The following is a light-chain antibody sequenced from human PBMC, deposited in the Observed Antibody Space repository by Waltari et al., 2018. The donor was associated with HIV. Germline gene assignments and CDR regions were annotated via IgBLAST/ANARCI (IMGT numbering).Light chain of an antibody. J-gene: IGLJ1*01. V-gene: IGLV2-8*01. Sequence: QSALTQPPSASGSPGQSVTISCTGTSSGVGGYDYVSWYQHHPGKVPRLIMYEGSKRPSGVPDRFSGFKSGNTASLTVSGLQAEDEADYYCTSYAGSGEYVFGTGTKVTVL. CDR1: SSGVGGYDY. CDR3: TSYAGSGEYV. CDR2: EGS.